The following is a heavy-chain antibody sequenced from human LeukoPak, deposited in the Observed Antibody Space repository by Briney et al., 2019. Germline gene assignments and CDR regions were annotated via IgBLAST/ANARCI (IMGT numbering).Heavy chain of an antibody. J-gene: IGHJ3*02. CDR1: GYTFTSYA. Sequence: GASVKVSCKASGYTFTSYAMHWVRQAPGQRLEWMGWINAGNGNTKYSQKFQGRVTMTTDTSTSTAYMELRSLRSDDTAVYYCARVATLPWDRKSYDAFDIWGQGTMVTVSS. V-gene: IGHV1-3*01. CDR3: ARVATLPWDRKSYDAFDI. CDR2: INAGNGNT. D-gene: IGHD5-12*01.